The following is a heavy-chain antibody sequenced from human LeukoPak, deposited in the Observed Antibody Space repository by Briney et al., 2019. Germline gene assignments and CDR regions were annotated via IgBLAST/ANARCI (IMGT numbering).Heavy chain of an antibody. Sequence: GGSLRLSCAASGFTFSSYGMHWVRQAPGKGLEWVAFIRYDGSKKYYADSVKGGFTISRDNSKNPLYLQMNSLRAEDTAVYYCAKDSNFWSGYYYYYYYYYMDVWGKGTTVTVSS. CDR2: IRYDGSKK. CDR1: GFTFSSYG. J-gene: IGHJ6*03. V-gene: IGHV3-30*02. D-gene: IGHD3-3*01. CDR3: AKDSNFWSGYYYYYYYYYMDV.